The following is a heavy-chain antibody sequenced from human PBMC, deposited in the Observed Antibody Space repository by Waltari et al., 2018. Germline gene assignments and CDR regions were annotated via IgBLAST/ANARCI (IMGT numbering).Heavy chain of an antibody. Sequence: QVQLVESGGGVVQPGRSLRLSCAASGFTFSSYAMYWVRQAPGKGLEWVAVISYDGSNKYYADSVKGRFTISRDNSKNTLYLQMNSLRAEDTAVYYCARGEEGIVVVPAAPFDYWGQGTLVTVSS. V-gene: IGHV3-30-3*01. D-gene: IGHD2-2*01. CDR3: ARGEEGIVVVPAAPFDY. CDR2: ISYDGSNK. J-gene: IGHJ4*02. CDR1: GFTFSSYA.